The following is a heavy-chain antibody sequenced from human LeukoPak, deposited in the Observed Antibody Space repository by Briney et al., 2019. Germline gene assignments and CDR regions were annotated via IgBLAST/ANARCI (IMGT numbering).Heavy chain of an antibody. J-gene: IGHJ4*02. CDR1: GFTFSSYG. D-gene: IGHD1-26*01. V-gene: IGHV3-30*02. Sequence: PGGSLRLSCAASGFTFSSYGMHWVRQAPGKGLEWVAFIRYDGSNKYYADSVKSRFTISRDNSKNTLYLQMNSLRPEDTAVYYCAKDSVRKTIVGPTTRGVNDYWGQGTLVTVSS. CDR3: AKDSVRKTIVGPTTRGVNDY. CDR2: IRYDGSNK.